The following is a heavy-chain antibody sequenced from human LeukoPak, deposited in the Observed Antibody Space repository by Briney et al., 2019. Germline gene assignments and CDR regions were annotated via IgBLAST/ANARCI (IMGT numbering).Heavy chain of an antibody. D-gene: IGHD1-26*01. CDR1: GFTFSSYG. Sequence: GGSLRLSCAASGFTFSSYGMHWVRQAPGKGLEWVAVISYDGSNKYYADSVKGRFTISRDNSKYTLYLQMSSLRAEDTAVYYCAKDQTIVGPTGLDYWGQGTLVTVSS. CDR2: ISYDGSNK. J-gene: IGHJ4*02. CDR3: AKDQTIVGPTGLDY. V-gene: IGHV3-30*18.